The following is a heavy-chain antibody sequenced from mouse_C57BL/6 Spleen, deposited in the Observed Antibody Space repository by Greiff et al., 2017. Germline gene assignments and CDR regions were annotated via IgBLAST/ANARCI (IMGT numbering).Heavy chain of an antibody. CDR2: IYPSDSET. D-gene: IGHD2-3*01. Sequence: QVQLQQPGAELVRPGSSVKLSCKASGYTFTSYWMDWVKQRPGQGLEWIGNIYPSDSETHYNQKFKDKATLTVDKSSSTAYMQLSSLTSEDSAVYYCARKVYDGSYFDYWGQGTTLTVSS. CDR1: GYTFTSYW. CDR3: ARKVYDGSYFDY. V-gene: IGHV1-61*01. J-gene: IGHJ2*01.